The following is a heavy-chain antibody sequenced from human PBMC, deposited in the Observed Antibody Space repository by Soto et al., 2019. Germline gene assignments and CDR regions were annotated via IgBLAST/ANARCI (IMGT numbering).Heavy chain of an antibody. J-gene: IGHJ6*02. CDR1: GFTFSGSA. CDR2: IRSKANSYAT. D-gene: IGHD3-9*01. Sequence: PGGSLRLSCAASGFTFSGSAMHWVRQASGKGLEWVGRIRSKANSYATAYAASVKGRFTISRDDSKNTAYPQMNSLKTEDTAVYYCTRHPIYNLRYFFSREYGMDVWGQGTTVTVSS. V-gene: IGHV3-73*01. CDR3: TRHPIYNLRYFFSREYGMDV.